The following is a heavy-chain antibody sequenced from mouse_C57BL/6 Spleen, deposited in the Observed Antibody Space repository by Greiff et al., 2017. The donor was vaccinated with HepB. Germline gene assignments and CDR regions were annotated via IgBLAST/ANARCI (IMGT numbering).Heavy chain of an antibody. CDR3: ARDRILYYDYYRFAY. J-gene: IGHJ3*01. Sequence: DVQLVESGGGLVKPGGSLKLSCAASGFTFSSYAMSWVRQTPEKRLEWVATISDGGSYTYYPHNVKGRFTISRDNAKNNLYLQMSHLKSEDTAMYYCARDRILYYDYYRFAYWGQGTLVTVSA. D-gene: IGHD2-4*01. CDR1: GFTFSSYA. V-gene: IGHV5-4*01. CDR2: ISDGGSYT.